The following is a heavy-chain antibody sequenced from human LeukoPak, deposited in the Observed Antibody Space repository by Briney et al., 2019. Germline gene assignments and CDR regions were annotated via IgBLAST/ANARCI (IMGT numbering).Heavy chain of an antibody. J-gene: IGHJ4*02. CDR2: IYYSGST. CDR3: ARSGVVPAAIQGTFDY. CDR1: GGSISSYY. Sequence: SETLSLTCTVSGGSISSYYWSWIRQRPGKGLEWIGYIYYSGSTNYNPSLKSRVTISVDTSKNQFSLKLSSVTAADTAVYYCARSGVVPAAIQGTFDYWGQGTLVTVSS. V-gene: IGHV4-59*01. D-gene: IGHD2-2*02.